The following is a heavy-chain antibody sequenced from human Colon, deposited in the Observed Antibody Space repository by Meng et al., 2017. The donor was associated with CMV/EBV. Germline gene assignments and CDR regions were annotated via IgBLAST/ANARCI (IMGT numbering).Heavy chain of an antibody. CDR2: ISSNGAYI. D-gene: IGHD3-22*01. J-gene: IGHJ4*02. CDR3: ARDLAPQSDYYDSSGYYYLPKGFDY. Sequence: MYWVRQAPGKGLDWLSSISSNGAYIYHADSMKGRFTISRDNAKNSLFLQMNSLRAEDTAVYYCARDLAPQSDYYDSSGYYYLPKGFDYWGQGTLVTVSS. V-gene: IGHV3-21*01.